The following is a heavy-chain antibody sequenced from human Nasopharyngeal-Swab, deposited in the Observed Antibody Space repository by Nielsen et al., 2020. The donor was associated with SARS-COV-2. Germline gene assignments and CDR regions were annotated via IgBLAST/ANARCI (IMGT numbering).Heavy chain of an antibody. CDR3: AKDSGSGWFSLFDH. Sequence: SVKVSCKASGGTFSSYAISWVRQAPGQGLEWMGRIIPILGIANYAQKFQGRVTITADKSTSTAYMELSSLRSEDTATYYCAKDSGSGWFSLFDHWGRGTVVTVSS. D-gene: IGHD6-19*01. CDR2: IIPILGIA. CDR1: GGTFSSYA. J-gene: IGHJ4*02. V-gene: IGHV1-69*04.